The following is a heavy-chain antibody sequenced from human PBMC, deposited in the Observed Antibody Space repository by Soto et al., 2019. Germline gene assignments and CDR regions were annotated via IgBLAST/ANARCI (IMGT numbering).Heavy chain of an antibody. D-gene: IGHD3-10*01. Sequence: PSETLSLTCTVSGGSISNYYWSWIRQPPGKGLEWIGYIYYSGSTYYNPSLKSRVTISVDTSKNQFSLKLSSVTAADTAVYYCARDLGYYYGSGVIDYWGQGTLVTVSS. J-gene: IGHJ4*02. V-gene: IGHV4-59*12. CDR3: ARDLGYYYGSGVIDY. CDR1: GGSISNYY. CDR2: IYYSGST.